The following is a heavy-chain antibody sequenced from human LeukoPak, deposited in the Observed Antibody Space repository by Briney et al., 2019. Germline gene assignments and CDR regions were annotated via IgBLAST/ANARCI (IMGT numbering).Heavy chain of an antibody. Sequence: SETLSLTCTVSGGSISSYYWSWVRQPPGKGLEWIGYIYHSGSTYYNPSLKSRVTISVDRSKNQFSLKLSSVTAADTAVYYCARVRDTAMVTSYFDYWGQGTQVTVSS. CDR2: IYHSGST. J-gene: IGHJ4*02. V-gene: IGHV4-59*12. CDR3: ARVRDTAMVTSYFDY. CDR1: GGSISSYY. D-gene: IGHD5-18*01.